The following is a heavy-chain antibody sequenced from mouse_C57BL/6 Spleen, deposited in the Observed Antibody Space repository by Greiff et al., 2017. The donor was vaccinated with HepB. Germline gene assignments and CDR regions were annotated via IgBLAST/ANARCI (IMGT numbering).Heavy chain of an antibody. CDR1: GYTFTSYW. V-gene: IGHV1-64*01. CDR3: ARSGEFITTGRFAY. CDR2: IHPNSGST. Sequence: VQLQQPGAELVKPGASVKLSCKASGYTFTSYWMHWVKQRPGQGLEWIGMIHPNSGSTNYNEKFKSKATLTVDKSSSTAYMQLSSLTSEDSAVYYCARSGEFITTGRFAYWGQGTLVTVSA. D-gene: IGHD1-1*01. J-gene: IGHJ3*01.